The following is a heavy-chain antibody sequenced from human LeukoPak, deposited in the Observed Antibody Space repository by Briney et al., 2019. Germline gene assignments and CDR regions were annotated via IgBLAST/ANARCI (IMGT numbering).Heavy chain of an antibody. CDR3: AREGNGPDYNHFYYMDV. J-gene: IGHJ6*03. D-gene: IGHD1-1*01. CDR2: IHYSGST. Sequence: SETLSLTCTVSGGTVSSGSYYWSWIRQPPGKGLEWIGYIHYSGSTNYNPSLKSRVTISVDTSKNQFSLKLSSVTAADTAVYYCAREGNGPDYNHFYYMDVWGKGTTVTVSS. CDR1: GGTVSSGSYY. V-gene: IGHV4-61*01.